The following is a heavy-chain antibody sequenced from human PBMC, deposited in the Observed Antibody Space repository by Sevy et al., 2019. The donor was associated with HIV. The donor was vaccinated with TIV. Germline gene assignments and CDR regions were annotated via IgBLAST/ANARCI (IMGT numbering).Heavy chain of an antibody. V-gene: IGHV3-66*01. CDR3: ASPKRVDTAMVTDYYYYGMDV. CDR2: IYSGGST. CDR1: GFTVSSNY. J-gene: IGHJ6*02. D-gene: IGHD5-18*01. Sequence: GGSLRLSCAASGFTVSSNYMSWVRQAPGKGLEWVSVIYSGGSTYYADSVKGRFTISRDNSKNTLYLQMNSLRAEETAVYYCASPKRVDTAMVTDYYYYGMDVWGQGTTVTVSS.